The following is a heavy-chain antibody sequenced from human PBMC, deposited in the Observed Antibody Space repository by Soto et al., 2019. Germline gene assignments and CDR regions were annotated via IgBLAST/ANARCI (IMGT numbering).Heavy chain of an antibody. D-gene: IGHD3-22*01. Sequence: QVQLVQSGPEVKKPGASVKVSFKASGYPFTIYGITWARQAPGQGLEWVGWISAYNGNTNYAQKLQGRVTMTTDTSTTTGYMDLRSLRSDDTAVYYCARDSASLGGDSSSYYPREHWGQGTLVTVSS. J-gene: IGHJ1*01. CDR2: ISAYNGNT. V-gene: IGHV1-18*01. CDR1: GYPFTIYG. CDR3: ARDSASLGGDSSSYYPREH.